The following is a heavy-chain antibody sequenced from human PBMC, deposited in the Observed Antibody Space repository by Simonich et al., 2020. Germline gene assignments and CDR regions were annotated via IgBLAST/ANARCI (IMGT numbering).Heavy chain of an antibody. V-gene: IGHV4-34*01. CDR1: GGSFSGYY. CDR2: INHSGNN. D-gene: IGHD1-1*01. CDR3: ARGKGWKNAFDI. J-gene: IGHJ3*02. Sequence: QVQLQQWGAGLLKPSETLSLTCAVYGGSFSGYYWSWHRQPPGKGQEWIGEINHSGNNNYNPSLKSRVTISVDTSKNQFSLKLSSVTAADTAVYYCARGKGWKNAFDIWGQGTMVTVSS.